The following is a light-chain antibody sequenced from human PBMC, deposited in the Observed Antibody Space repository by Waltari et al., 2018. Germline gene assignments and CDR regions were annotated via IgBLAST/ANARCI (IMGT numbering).Light chain of an antibody. V-gene: IGLV2-14*01. CDR1: SSDVGASNY. CDR2: DVN. Sequence: QSALTQPASVSGSPGQSITISCTGTSSDVGASNYVSWYQHHPGKTPKLIIYDVNNRPSGISDRFSCSKSGNTASLTISGLQAGDEADYYCTSYTSTNTLGIFGGGTKLTVL. J-gene: IGLJ2*01. CDR3: TSYTSTNTLGI.